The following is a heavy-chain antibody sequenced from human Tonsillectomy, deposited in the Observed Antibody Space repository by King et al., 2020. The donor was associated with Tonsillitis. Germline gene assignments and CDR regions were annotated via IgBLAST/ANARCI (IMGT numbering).Heavy chain of an antibody. CDR1: GYTFATYH. CDR2: INPTGGDT. D-gene: IGHD3-22*01. CDR3: ARVCREGYSSAFDI. Sequence: QVQLVESGAEVTKPGASLKVSCKASGYTFATYHIHWVRQAPGQGLEWMGAINPTGGDTTYARKFQGRVTMTSDTSKATVSMDLRSLRPEDTAIYYCARVCREGYSSAFDIWGQGTMVTVSS. J-gene: IGHJ3*02. V-gene: IGHV1-46*01.